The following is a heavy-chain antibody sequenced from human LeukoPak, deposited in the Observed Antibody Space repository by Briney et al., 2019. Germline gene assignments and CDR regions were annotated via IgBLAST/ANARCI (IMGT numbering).Heavy chain of an antibody. CDR2: INPSGGST. Sequence: GASVKVSCKASGYTFTSYYMHWVRQAPGQGPEWMGIINPSGGSTSYAQKFQGRVTMTRDTSTSTVYMELSSLRSEDTAVYYCARDRVRSSSWYYFDYWGQGTLVTVSS. V-gene: IGHV1-46*01. CDR3: ARDRVRSSSWYYFDY. CDR1: GYTFTSYY. J-gene: IGHJ4*02. D-gene: IGHD6-13*01.